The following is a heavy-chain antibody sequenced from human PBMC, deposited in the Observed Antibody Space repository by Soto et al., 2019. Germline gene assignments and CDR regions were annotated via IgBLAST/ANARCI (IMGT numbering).Heavy chain of an antibody. CDR2: IYYSGST. J-gene: IGHJ6*02. CDR1: DGSLRSFY. CDR3: ARDYGDYGMDV. V-gene: IGHV4-59*01. Sequence: PPETVSITYTVSDGSLRSFYWSSIRQPPGEGLEWIGYIYYSGSTNYNPSLKSRVTISLDTSKNQFSLKLSSVTAADTAVYYCARDYGDYGMDVWGQGTTVTVS. D-gene: IGHD4-17*01.